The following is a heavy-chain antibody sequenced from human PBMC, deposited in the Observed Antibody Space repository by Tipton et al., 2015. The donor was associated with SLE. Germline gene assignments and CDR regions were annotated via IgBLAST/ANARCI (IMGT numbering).Heavy chain of an antibody. J-gene: IGHJ2*01. V-gene: IGHV4-4*07. CDR1: GGSISSYY. CDR2: IYTSGST. Sequence: TLSLTCTVSGGSISSYYWSWIRQPAGKGLEWIGRIYTSGSTNYNPPLKSRVTMSVDTSKNQFSLKLSSVTAADTAVYYCARDVRPMVQGVLGYFDLWGRGTLVTVSS. D-gene: IGHD3-10*01. CDR3: ARDVRPMVQGVLGYFDL.